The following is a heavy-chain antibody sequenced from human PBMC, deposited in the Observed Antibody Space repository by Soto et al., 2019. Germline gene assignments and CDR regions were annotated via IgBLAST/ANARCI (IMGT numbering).Heavy chain of an antibody. CDR1: GYTFTSYD. V-gene: IGHV1-8*01. J-gene: IGHJ4*02. CDR2: MNPNSGNT. CDR3: ARGNGYSSSWPPPRGFYYFDY. Sequence: ASVKVSCKASGYTFTSYDINWVRQATGQGLEWMGWMNPNSGNTGYAQKFQGRVTMTRNTSISTAYMELSSLRSEDTAVYYCARGNGYSSSWPPPRGFYYFDYWGQGTLVTVSS. D-gene: IGHD6-13*01.